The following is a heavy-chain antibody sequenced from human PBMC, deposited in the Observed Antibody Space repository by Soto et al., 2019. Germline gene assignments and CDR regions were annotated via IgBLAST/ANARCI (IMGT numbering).Heavy chain of an antibody. J-gene: IGHJ5*02. Sequence: SETLSLTCSVSGGSISRSSYYGGWIRQPPGKGLEWIGYIYYSGSTYYNPSLKSRLTISVDTSKNQFSLKLSSVTAADTAVYYCARGGYSSNWFDPWGQGTLVTVSS. D-gene: IGHD6-13*01. CDR1: GGSISRSSYY. V-gene: IGHV4-31*02. CDR2: IYYSGST. CDR3: ARGGYSSNWFDP.